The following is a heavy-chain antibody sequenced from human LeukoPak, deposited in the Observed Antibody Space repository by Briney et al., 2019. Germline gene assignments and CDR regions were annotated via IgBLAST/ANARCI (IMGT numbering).Heavy chain of an antibody. CDR3: AREPPGYTHFDY. D-gene: IGHD5-18*01. V-gene: IGHV1-46*01. J-gene: IGHJ4*02. Sequence: ASVKVSCKASGYTFTGYYMHWVRQAPGQGLEWMGIINPSGGSTSYAQKFQGRVTMTRDMSTSTVYMELSSLRSEDTAVYYCAREPPGYTHFDYWGQGTLVTVSS. CDR1: GYTFTGYY. CDR2: INPSGGST.